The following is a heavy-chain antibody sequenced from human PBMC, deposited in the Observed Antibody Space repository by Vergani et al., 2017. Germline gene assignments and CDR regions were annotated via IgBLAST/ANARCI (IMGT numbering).Heavy chain of an antibody. V-gene: IGHV4-34*01. CDR2: INHSGST. CDR3: ARGIGQLVDY. J-gene: IGHJ4*02. Sequence: QVQLQQWGAGLLKPSETLSLTCAVYGGSFSGYYWSWIRQPPGKGLEWIGEINHSGSTNYNPSLKSRVTISVDTSKNQFSLKLSSVTAADTAVNYCARGIGQLVDYWGQGTLVTVSS. D-gene: IGHD6-6*01. CDR1: GGSFSGYY.